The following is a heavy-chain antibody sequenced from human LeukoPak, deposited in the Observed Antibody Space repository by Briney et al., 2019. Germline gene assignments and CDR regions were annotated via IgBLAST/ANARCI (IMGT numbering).Heavy chain of an antibody. V-gene: IGHV1-18*01. CDR3: ARDQSPLNGGYSEGEVFDC. Sequence: ASLKLSXKASGYTFTSYGINWLRQAPGQGLEWMGLISLNNVNKNYVEKLQGRVTMTTDTSTSTAHMELRSLRPDDTAVYYCARDQSPLNGGYSEGEVFDCWGQGTLVTVSS. J-gene: IGHJ4*02. D-gene: IGHD5-12*01. CDR2: ISLNNVNK. CDR1: GYTFTSYG.